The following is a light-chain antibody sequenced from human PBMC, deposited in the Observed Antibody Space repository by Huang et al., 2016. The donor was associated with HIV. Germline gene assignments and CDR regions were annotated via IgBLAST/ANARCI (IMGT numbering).Light chain of an antibody. Sequence: EIVLTQSPGTLSLSPGARATLSCRASQSLSGNYLAWYQQKPGQAPRLLMYGASNRATGIPDRFSGSGAGTDFTLSISRREPEDFAVYYCQQYGSSPRTFGQGTKVEVK. CDR3: QQYGSSPRT. J-gene: IGKJ1*01. V-gene: IGKV3-20*01. CDR2: GAS. CDR1: QSLSGNY.